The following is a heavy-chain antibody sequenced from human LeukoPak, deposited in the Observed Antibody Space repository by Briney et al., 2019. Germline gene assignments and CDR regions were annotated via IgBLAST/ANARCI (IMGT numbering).Heavy chain of an antibody. J-gene: IGHJ3*02. D-gene: IGHD6-13*01. Sequence: GGSLRLSCSASGFTLSTYGMNWVRQAPGKGLEWVALIWYDGSNKFYLDSVKGRFTISRDNSNNTLSLELKSLRVEDTGLYYCVRSTAAALNNIFDMWGQGTMVIVSS. CDR1: GFTLSTYG. CDR3: VRSTAAALNNIFDM. V-gene: IGHV3-33*01. CDR2: IWYDGSNK.